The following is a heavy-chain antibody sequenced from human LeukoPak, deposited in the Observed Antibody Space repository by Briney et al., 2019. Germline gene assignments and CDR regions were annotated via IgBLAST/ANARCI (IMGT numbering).Heavy chain of an antibody. CDR1: GYTFTSYG. V-gene: IGHV1-18*01. CDR2: ISAYNGNT. J-gene: IGHJ4*02. CDR3: ATAFRPIVSQLLPGVC. D-gene: IGHD2-2*01. Sequence: ASVKVSCKASGYTFTSYGISWVRQAPGQGLEWMGWISAYNGNTNYAQKLQGRVTMTTDTSTSTAYMELRSLRSDDTAVYYCATAFRPIVSQLLPGVCWGQGTLVTVSS.